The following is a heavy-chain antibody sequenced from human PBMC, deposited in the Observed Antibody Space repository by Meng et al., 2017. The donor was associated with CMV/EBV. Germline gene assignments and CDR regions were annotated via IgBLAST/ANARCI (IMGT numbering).Heavy chain of an antibody. Sequence: TCAVYGGSFSGYYWSWIRQPPGKGLEWIGEINHSGSTNYNPSLKSRVTISVDTSKNQFSLKLSSVTAADTAVYYCAGGDSSSGYAPQHWGQGTLVTVSS. V-gene: IGHV4-34*01. CDR3: AGGDSSSGYAPQH. CDR1: GGSFSGYY. CDR2: INHSGST. J-gene: IGHJ1*01. D-gene: IGHD3-22*01.